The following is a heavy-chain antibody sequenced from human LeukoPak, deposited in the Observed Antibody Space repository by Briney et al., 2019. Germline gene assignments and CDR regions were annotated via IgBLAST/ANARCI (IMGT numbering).Heavy chain of an antibody. CDR1: GYTFTSYV. J-gene: IGHJ4*02. D-gene: IGHD5-18*01. CDR3: ARGSDTAMILVFDY. Sequence: ASVKVSCKASGYTFTSYVMHWVRQARGQRLEWMGWINAGNGNTKYSQEFQGRVTITRDTSASTAYMELSSLRSEDMAVYYCARGSDTAMILVFDYWGQGTLVTVSS. CDR2: INAGNGNT. V-gene: IGHV1-3*03.